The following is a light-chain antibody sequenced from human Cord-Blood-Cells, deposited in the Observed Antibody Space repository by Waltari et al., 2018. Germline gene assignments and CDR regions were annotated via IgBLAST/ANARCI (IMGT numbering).Light chain of an antibody. CDR2: DAS. CDR1: HDISNY. Sequence: DIQVTQSPSSLSASVGDTVTITCQPSHDISNYLKWYQQKPGKAPNLLIYDASNLETGVPSRFSGSGSGTDFTFTISSLQPEYTATYYCQQYDNLPLTFGGGTKVEIK. V-gene: IGKV1-33*01. J-gene: IGKJ4*01. CDR3: QQYDNLPLT.